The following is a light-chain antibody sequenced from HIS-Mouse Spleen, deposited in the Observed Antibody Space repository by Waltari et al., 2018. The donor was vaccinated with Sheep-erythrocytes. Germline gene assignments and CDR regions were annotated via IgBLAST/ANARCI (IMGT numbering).Light chain of an antibody. CDR1: QSISSY. CDR3: QQSYSTPPLT. Sequence: DIQMTQSPSSLSASVGDRVTITCRASQSISSYLNWYHQKPGKAPKLLIYAASSLQSGVPSRFSGSGSGTDFTLTISSLQPEDFATYYCQQSYSTPPLTFGGGTK. V-gene: IGKV1-39*01. CDR2: AAS. J-gene: IGKJ4*01.